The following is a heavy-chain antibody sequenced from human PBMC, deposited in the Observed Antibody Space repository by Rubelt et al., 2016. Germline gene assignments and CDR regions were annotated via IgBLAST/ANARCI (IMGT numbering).Heavy chain of an antibody. V-gene: IGHV1-69*04. CDR1: GYPFATYA. Sequence: QVQLVQSGAEVKRPGASVKVSCKASGYPFATYAMHWVRQAPGQRLEWMGRIIPILGIANYAQKFQGRVRITADKSTSAAYMELSSLRSEDTAVYYWARPLPGYYYGMDVWGQGTTVTVSS. J-gene: IGHJ6*02. CDR2: IIPILGIA. CDR3: ARPLPGYYYGMDV.